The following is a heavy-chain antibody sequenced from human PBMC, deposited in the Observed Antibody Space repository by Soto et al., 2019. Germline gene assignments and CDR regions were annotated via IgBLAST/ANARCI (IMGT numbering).Heavy chain of an antibody. V-gene: IGHV3-33*01. D-gene: IGHD3-16*01. CDR2: IWHDGGNK. CDR1: GFTFSSHG. J-gene: IGHJ4*02. CDR3: ARDGDVNTGFGKDY. Sequence: PGGSLRLSCAASGFTFSSHGMHWVRQAPGKGLEWVAFIWHDGGNKFYAESVKGRFTISRDNSKNTLYLQTTSLSAEDTAMYYCARDGDVNTGFGKDYWGQGTLVTVSS.